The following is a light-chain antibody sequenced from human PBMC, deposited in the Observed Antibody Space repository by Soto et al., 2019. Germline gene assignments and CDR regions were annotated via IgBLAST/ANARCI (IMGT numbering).Light chain of an antibody. CDR1: QDIRSG. CDR2: AAS. Sequence: ALQMTQSPASLSASVGDRVTITCRASQDIRSGLGWYQQKPGKASKLLIYAASTLQSGVPARFSGSGSGTYFTLTISSLQPEDFATYYCLEDYIYPLTFGGGTKVEIK. CDR3: LEDYIYPLT. J-gene: IGKJ4*01. V-gene: IGKV1-6*01.